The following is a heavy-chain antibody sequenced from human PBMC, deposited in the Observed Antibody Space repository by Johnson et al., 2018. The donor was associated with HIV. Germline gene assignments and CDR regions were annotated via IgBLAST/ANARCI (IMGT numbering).Heavy chain of an antibody. D-gene: IGHD7-27*01. Sequence: VQVVESGGGLVQPGGSLRLSCAASGFTFSSYAMSWVRQAPGKGLEWVSAISGSGGSTYYAASVQGGFTISRDNSKNTLYLQMNSLRAEDTAVYYCAKSNWGRDAFDIWGQGTMVTVSS. CDR1: GFTFSSYA. V-gene: IGHV3-23*04. CDR2: ISGSGGST. CDR3: AKSNWGRDAFDI. J-gene: IGHJ3*02.